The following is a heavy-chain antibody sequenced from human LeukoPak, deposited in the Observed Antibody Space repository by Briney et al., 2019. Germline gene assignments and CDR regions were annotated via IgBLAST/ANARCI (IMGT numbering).Heavy chain of an antibody. CDR2: IGSGSVDK. CDR1: GFSFNIYA. J-gene: IGHJ5*01. CDR3: AKRVPLTALDS. V-gene: IGHV3-23*01. D-gene: IGHD3-3*01. Sequence: GGSLRLSCAASGFSFNIYAMGWVRQAPGKGLEWVSVIGSGSVDKHYADTERGRFDISRDNSKNRLFLQMNSLRVEDSGVYYCAKRVPLTALDSWGQGTLVTVSS.